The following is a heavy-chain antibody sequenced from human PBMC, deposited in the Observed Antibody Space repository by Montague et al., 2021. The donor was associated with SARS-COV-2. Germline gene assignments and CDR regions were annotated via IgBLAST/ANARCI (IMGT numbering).Heavy chain of an antibody. CDR1: GGSFNLYK. CDR2: TYASGST. D-gene: IGHD1-26*01. J-gene: IGHJ3*01. CDR3: AREWSAFDF. V-gene: IGHV4-59*01. Sequence: SETLSLTCTVSGGSFNLYKWSWLRQSPGKGLEWIGYTYASGSTDYNPSLISRVTILVDTSNNQFTLNLDSVTSADTAVYYCAREWSAFDFWGQGTMVSVS.